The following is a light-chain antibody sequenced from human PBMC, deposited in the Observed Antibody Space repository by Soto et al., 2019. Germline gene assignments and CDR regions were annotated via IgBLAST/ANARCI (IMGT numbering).Light chain of an antibody. CDR2: ATN. V-gene: IGLV1-44*01. CDR3: AAWDDSLSGPVV. CDR1: SSNIGSNT. J-gene: IGLJ2*01. Sequence: QSVLTQPPSASGTPGQRVTISCSGSSSNIGSNTVNWYQQLPGTAPKLLIYATNQRPSGVPDRFSGSKSGTSASLAISGLRSEDEADYYCAAWDDSLSGPVVFGGGTKLTVL.